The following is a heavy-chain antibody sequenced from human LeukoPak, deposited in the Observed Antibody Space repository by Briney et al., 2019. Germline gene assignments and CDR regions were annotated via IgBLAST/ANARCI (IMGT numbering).Heavy chain of an antibody. Sequence: SETLSLTCAVYGGSFSGYYWSWIRQPPGKGLEWIGEINHSGSTNYNPSLKSRVTISVDTSKNQFSLKLSSVTAADTAVYYCASLYSSSGGYWGQGTLVTVSS. CDR2: INHSGST. CDR3: ASLYSSSGGY. D-gene: IGHD6-6*01. V-gene: IGHV4-34*01. J-gene: IGHJ4*02. CDR1: GGSFSGYY.